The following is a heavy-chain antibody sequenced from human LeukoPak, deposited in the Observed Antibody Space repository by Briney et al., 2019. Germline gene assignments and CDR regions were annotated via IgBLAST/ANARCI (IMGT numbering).Heavy chain of an antibody. V-gene: IGHV3-7*01. CDR3: AIPDNGRGGVPAAMWFSY. J-gene: IGHJ4*02. CDR1: GFTFSSYW. D-gene: IGHD2-2*01. CDR2: IKQDGSEK. Sequence: GGSLRLSCAASGFTFSSYWMSWVRQAPGKGLEWVANIKQDGSEKYYVDSVKGRFTISRDNAKNSLYLQMNSLRAEDTAVYYCAIPDNGRGGVPAAMWFSYWGQGTLVTVSS.